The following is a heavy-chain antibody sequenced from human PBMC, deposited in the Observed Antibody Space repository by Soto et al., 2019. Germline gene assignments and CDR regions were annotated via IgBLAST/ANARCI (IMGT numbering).Heavy chain of an antibody. CDR1: GFTFSDYW. D-gene: IGHD3-3*01. Sequence: GGSLRVSCATSGFTFSDYWVHWVRQAPGKGPVWVSRINEDESNTNYADSVKGRFTISRDNAKNTLYLQMNSLRAEDTAVYYCARGLFLDYWGQGTRVTVSS. V-gene: IGHV3-74*01. CDR3: ARGLFLDY. J-gene: IGHJ4*02. CDR2: INEDESNT.